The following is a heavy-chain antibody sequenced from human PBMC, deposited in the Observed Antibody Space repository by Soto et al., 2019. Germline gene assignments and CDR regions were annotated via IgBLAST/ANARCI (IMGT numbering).Heavy chain of an antibody. Sequence: QVQLQESGPGLVKPSETLSLTCAVSGGSITSSNWWSWVRQPPGKRLEWISDIYHSGSTNYNPSRQSRATKLLAKTKKQLPRNPSCVTAPDLAGYYCGGLVATIANEEGDSLGQATLVTLPS. J-gene: IGHJ4*02. D-gene: IGHD5-12*01. CDR1: GGSITSSNW. CDR3: GGLVATIANEEGDS. V-gene: IGHV4-4*02. CDR2: IYHSGST.